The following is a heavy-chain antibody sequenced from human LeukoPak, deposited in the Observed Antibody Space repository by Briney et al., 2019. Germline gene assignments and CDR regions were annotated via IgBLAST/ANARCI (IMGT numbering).Heavy chain of an antibody. D-gene: IGHD5-18*01. CDR2: ISAYNGNT. V-gene: IGHV1-18*01. J-gene: IGHJ4*02. CDR1: GYTFTSYG. CDR3: ARAVLWGGTAMGLFDY. Sequence: ASVKVSCKASGYTFTSYGISWVRQAPGQGLEWMGWISAYNGNTNYAQKLQGRVTMTTDTSTSTAYMELRSLRSDDTAVYYCARAVLWGGTAMGLFDYWGQGTLVTVSS.